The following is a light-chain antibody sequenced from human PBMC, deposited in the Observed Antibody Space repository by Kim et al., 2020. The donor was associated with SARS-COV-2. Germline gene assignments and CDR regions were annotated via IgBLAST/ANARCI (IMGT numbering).Light chain of an antibody. CDR2: GNS. J-gene: IGLJ3*02. CDR3: QSYDSSLSAWV. Sequence: QPVLTQPPSVSGAPGQRVTISCTGSSSNIGAGYDVHWYQQLPGTAPKLLIYGNSNRPSGVLDRFSGSKSGTSASLAITGLQAEDEADYYCQSYDSSLSAWVFGGGTKVTVL. V-gene: IGLV1-40*01. CDR1: SSNIGAGYD.